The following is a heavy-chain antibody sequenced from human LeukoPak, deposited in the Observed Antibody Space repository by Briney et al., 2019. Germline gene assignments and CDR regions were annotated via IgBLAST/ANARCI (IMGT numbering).Heavy chain of an antibody. J-gene: IGHJ4*02. CDR1: GFTFSSYA. CDR3: AKHSFPGVATTPPSD. V-gene: IGHV3-30-3*02. CDR2: ISYDGSNK. Sequence: PGGSLRLSCAASGFTFSSYAMHWVRQAPGKGLEWVAVISYDGSNKYYADSVKGRFTISRDNSKNTLYLQMNSLRAEDTAVYYCAKHSFPGVATTPPSDWGQGTLVTVSS. D-gene: IGHD5-12*01.